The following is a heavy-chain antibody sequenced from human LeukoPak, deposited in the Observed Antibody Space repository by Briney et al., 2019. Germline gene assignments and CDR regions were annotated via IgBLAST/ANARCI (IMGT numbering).Heavy chain of an antibody. D-gene: IGHD6-13*01. Sequence: SETLSLTCAVYGGSFSGYYWSWIRQPPGKGLEWIGEINHSGSTNYNPSLKSRVTISVDTSKNQFSLKLSSVIAADTAVYYRARASSSWYVFDPWGQGTLVTVSS. CDR2: INHSGST. J-gene: IGHJ5*02. CDR1: GGSFSGYY. CDR3: ARASSSWYVFDP. V-gene: IGHV4-34*01.